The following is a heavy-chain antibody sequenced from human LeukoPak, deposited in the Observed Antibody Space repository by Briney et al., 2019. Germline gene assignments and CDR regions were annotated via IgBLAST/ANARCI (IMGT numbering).Heavy chain of an antibody. Sequence: GASVKVSCKASGYTFTSYGISWVRQAPGQGLEWMGGIIPILGIANYAQKFQGRVTITADKSTSTAYMELSSLRSEDTAVYYCAREYYYYGMDVWGQGTTVTVSS. V-gene: IGHV1-69*10. CDR2: IIPILGIA. CDR3: AREYYYYGMDV. CDR1: GYTFTSYG. J-gene: IGHJ6*02.